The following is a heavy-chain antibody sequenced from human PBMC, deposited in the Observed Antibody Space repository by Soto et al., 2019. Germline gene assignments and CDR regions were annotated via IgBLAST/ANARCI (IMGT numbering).Heavy chain of an antibody. CDR3: ARDRTGTGAARPGWFDP. V-gene: IGHV1-69*01. J-gene: IGHJ5*02. CDR2: IIPIFGTA. D-gene: IGHD6-6*01. Sequence: QVQLVQSGAEVKKPGSSVKVSCKASGGTFSSYAISWVRQAPGQGLEWMGGIIPIFGTANYAQKFQGRVTITADESTSTAYMELSSLRSEDTAVYYYARDRTGTGAARPGWFDPWGQGTLVTVSS. CDR1: GGTFSSYA.